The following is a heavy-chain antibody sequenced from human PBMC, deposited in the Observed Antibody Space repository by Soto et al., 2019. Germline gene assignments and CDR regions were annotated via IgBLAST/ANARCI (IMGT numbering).Heavy chain of an antibody. D-gene: IGHD1-26*01. Sequence: HPGGSLRLSCASSGFSVSSNYLSWVRQAPGKGLEWVSVHYSVGSTYYADSVQGRFTISRDKSNNTLYLQMRRVRAEDTAVYFGERHRHPRGTVGATSPLDPWGQGTQVTVSS. CDR2: HYSVGST. J-gene: IGHJ5*02. CDR3: ERHRHPRGTVGATSPLDP. CDR1: GFSVSSNY. V-gene: IGHV3-53*01.